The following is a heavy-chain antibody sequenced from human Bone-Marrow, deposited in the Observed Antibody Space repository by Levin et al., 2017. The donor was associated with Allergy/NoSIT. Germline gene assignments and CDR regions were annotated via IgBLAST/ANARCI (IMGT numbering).Heavy chain of an antibody. CDR1: GFTVSSNY. CDR2: SYGAGST. V-gene: IGHV3-53*01. Sequence: GGSLRLSCAASGFTVSSNYMSWVRQAPGKGLEWVSVSYGAGSTHYADSVKGRFTISRDSSNNTLYLQMNSLRAGDTAVYYCASLGVVISGGSDGFFDYWGRGTLVTVSS. J-gene: IGHJ4*02. D-gene: IGHD3-3*01. CDR3: ASLGVVISGGSDGFFDY.